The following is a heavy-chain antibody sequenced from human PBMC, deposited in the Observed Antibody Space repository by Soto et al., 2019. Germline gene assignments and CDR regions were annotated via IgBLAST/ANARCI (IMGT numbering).Heavy chain of an antibody. CDR2: ISSSGSTI. J-gene: IGHJ5*02. V-gene: IGHV3-11*01. Sequence: QVQLVESGGGLVKPGGSLRLSCAASGFTFSDYYMSWIRQAPGKGLEWVSYISSSGSTIYYADSVKGRFTISRDNAKNSRYLQMNSLRAEDTAVYYCARSRYCSSTSCHRAWSGNWFDPWGQGTLVTVSS. CDR1: GFTFSDYY. D-gene: IGHD2-2*02. CDR3: ARSRYCSSTSCHRAWSGNWFDP.